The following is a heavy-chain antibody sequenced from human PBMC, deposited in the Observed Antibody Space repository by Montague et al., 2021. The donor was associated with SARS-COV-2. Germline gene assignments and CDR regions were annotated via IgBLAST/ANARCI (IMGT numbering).Heavy chain of an antibody. CDR3: TQERGPGRTTWHYFDY. Sequence: CAISGDSVSSNIAAWNWIRQSPSRGLEWLGRTYYRSKWYNDYADSVRSRITISPDTSKNQFSLQLNSATPEDTAVYYCTQERGPGRTTWHYFDYWGQGTLVTVSS. CDR1: GDSVSSNIAA. CDR2: TYYRSKWYN. J-gene: IGHJ4*02. V-gene: IGHV6-1*01. D-gene: IGHD1-14*01.